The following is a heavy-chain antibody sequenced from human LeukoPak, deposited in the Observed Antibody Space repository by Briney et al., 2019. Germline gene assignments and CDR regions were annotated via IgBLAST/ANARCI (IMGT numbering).Heavy chain of an antibody. Sequence: PGGSLRLSCAASGFIFSNYNMNWVRQTSGKGLEWLSYISSSSGTIYYADSVKGRFTISGDNAKNSLYLQMNSLRAEDTAVYYCARPLGYSYGYAVDYWGQGTLVTVSS. J-gene: IGHJ4*02. CDR1: GFIFSNYN. CDR2: ISSSSGTI. D-gene: IGHD5-18*01. CDR3: ARPLGYSYGYAVDY. V-gene: IGHV3-48*01.